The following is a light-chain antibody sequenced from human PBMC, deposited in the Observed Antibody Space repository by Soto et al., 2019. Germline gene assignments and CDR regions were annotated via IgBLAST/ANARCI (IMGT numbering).Light chain of an antibody. J-gene: IGKJ1*01. CDR1: QSISSW. CDR2: KAS. CDR3: QQYDTYPRT. Sequence: DIQMTQSPSTLSASVGDRVTITCRASQSISSWLAWYQQKPGKAPALLIYKASSLESGVPSRFSGSRSGTEFTLTISSLQPDDSSTYYCQQYDTYPRTFGQGTKVEIK. V-gene: IGKV1-5*03.